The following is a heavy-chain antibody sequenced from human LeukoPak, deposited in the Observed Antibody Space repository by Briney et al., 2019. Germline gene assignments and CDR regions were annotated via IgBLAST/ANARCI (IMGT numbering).Heavy chain of an antibody. J-gene: IGHJ3*02. Sequence: GGSLRLSCAASGFTLSSYDMHWVRQVTGEGLEWVSYIAPSGDTYYPDSVKGRFTISRENGKNSLSLQMNGLRAGDTAVYYCAREGGAVSGTGAFDIWGQGTLVTVSS. D-gene: IGHD6-19*01. CDR3: AREGGAVSGTGAFDI. CDR1: GFTLSSYD. CDR2: IAPSGDT. V-gene: IGHV3-13*01.